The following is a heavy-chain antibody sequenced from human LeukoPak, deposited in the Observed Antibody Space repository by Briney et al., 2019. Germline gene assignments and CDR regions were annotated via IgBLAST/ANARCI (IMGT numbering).Heavy chain of an antibody. CDR3: ARDQDRAFDI. J-gene: IGHJ3*02. V-gene: IGHV3-33*01. CDR1: GFTFSTYG. Sequence: AGGSLRLSCTTSGFTFSTYGMHWVRQAPGKGLEWVAVIWYDGTNRYYADSVKGRFTISRDNSKNTLYLQMNSMRAEDTAVYYCARDQDRAFDIWGQGTMVTVSS. CDR2: IWYDGTNR.